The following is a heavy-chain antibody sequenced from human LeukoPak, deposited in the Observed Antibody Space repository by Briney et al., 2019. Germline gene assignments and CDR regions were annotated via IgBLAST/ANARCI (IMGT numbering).Heavy chain of an antibody. CDR2: IYHSGST. CDR1: GGSFSGYY. V-gene: IGHV4-34*01. Sequence: PSETLSLTCAVYGGSFSGYYWTWIRQPPGKGLEWIGEIYHSGSTNYNPSLKSRVTISVDTSKSQFSLKLTSVTAADTAVYYCARGRYGAYGDYWGQGTLVTVSS. CDR3: ARGRYGAYGDY. D-gene: IGHD4/OR15-4a*01. J-gene: IGHJ4*02.